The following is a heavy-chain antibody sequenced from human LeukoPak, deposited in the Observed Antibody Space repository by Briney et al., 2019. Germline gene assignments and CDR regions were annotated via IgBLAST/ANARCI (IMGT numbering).Heavy chain of an antibody. CDR1: GGSFSGYY. CDR2: IYYSGST. Sequence: KASETLSLTCAVYGGSFSGYYWSWIRQPPGKGLEWIGYIYYSGSTNYNPSLKSRVTISVDTSKNQFSLKLSSVTAADTAVYYCARERAGRYGDYGFDYWGQGTLVTVSS. D-gene: IGHD4-17*01. J-gene: IGHJ4*02. CDR3: ARERAGRYGDYGFDY. V-gene: IGHV4-59*01.